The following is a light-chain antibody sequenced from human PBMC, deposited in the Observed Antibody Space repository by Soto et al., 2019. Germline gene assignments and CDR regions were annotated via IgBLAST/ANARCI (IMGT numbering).Light chain of an antibody. CDR2: AAS. Sequence: DIQMTQSPSSLSASVGDRVTITCRASQSISSYLNWYQQKPGKAPKLLIYAASSLQSGVPSSFSGSGSGTDFTLTISSLQTEDVATDYCQQSYSTPYTFGQGTKLEIK. CDR1: QSISSY. CDR3: QQSYSTPYT. V-gene: IGKV1-39*01. J-gene: IGKJ2*01.